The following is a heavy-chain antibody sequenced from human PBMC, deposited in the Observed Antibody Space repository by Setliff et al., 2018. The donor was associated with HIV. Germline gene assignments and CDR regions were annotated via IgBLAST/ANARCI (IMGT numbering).Heavy chain of an antibody. Sequence: PSETLSLTCAVSGGSISSSNWWSWVRQPPGKGLEWIGEIYHSGSANYNPSLKSRVIISIDKSKNQFSLKLTSVTSADTAVYLCARGLSSPFATGLWGQGTLVTVSS. CDR2: IYHSGSA. CDR1: GGSISSSNW. D-gene: IGHD6-13*01. J-gene: IGHJ4*02. CDR3: ARGLSSPFATGL. V-gene: IGHV4-4*02.